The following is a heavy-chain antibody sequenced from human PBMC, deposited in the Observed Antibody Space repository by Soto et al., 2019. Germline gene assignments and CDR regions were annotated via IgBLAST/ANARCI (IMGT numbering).Heavy chain of an antibody. D-gene: IGHD2-8*02. CDR1: GFTFSTYS. CDR2: ISSRSDI. V-gene: IGHV3-21*01. J-gene: IGHJ6*02. CDR3: ARECTAWPLAYGLDV. Sequence: PGGSLRLSCVGSGFTFSTYSINWVRQAPGKWLEWVSSISSRSDIYYADSVKGRFTISRDNAKNSVSLQMNSLRAEDTAVYYCARECTAWPLAYGLDVWGQGTTVTVSS.